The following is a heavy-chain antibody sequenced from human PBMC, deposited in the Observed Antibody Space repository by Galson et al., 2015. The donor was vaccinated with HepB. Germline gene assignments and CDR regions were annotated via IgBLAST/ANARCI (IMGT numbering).Heavy chain of an antibody. CDR3: AKLIVVVLAAISPSWQDY. D-gene: IGHD2-2*02. CDR1: GFTFSSYA. Sequence: SLRLSCAASGFTFSSYATSWVRQAPGKGLEWVSAISGSGGGTYYADSVKGRFSISRDNSKNTLYLQMNSLRAEDTAVYYCAKLIVVVLAAISPSWQDYWGQGTLVTVSS. V-gene: IGHV3-23*01. J-gene: IGHJ4*02. CDR2: ISGSGGGT.